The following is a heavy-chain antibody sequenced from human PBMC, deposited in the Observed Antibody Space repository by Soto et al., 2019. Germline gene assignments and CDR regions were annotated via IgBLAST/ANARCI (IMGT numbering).Heavy chain of an antibody. CDR1: GGSVSSGSFY. D-gene: IGHD5-12*01. V-gene: IGHV4-61*01. CDR3: AASAPPATNYYYAMDV. Sequence: SETLSLTCTVSGGSVSSGSFYWSWIRRPPGKGLEWIGYFYDSGSTNYNPSLRSRFTMSVDTSKNQFSLKLSSVTAADTAVYYCAASAPPATNYYYAMDVWGQGTTVTVSS. J-gene: IGHJ6*02. CDR2: FYDSGST.